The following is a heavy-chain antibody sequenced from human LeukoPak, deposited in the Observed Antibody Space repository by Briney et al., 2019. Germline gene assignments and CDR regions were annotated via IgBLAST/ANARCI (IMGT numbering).Heavy chain of an antibody. CDR1: GYTFTNYD. CDR3: ARGPVSTHGMDV. V-gene: IGHV1-8*01. D-gene: IGHD6-13*01. Sequence: ASVKVSCKASGYTFTNYDINWVRQATGQGLEWMGWRNPNSGRTGFAQKFQGRLTMTVDTSISTAYMELSSLTSDDTAVYYCARGPVSTHGMDVWGQGTTVTVSS. J-gene: IGHJ6*02. CDR2: RNPNSGRT.